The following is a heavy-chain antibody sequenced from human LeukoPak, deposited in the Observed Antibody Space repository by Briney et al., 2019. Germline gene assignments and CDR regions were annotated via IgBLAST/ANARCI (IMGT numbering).Heavy chain of an antibody. V-gene: IGHV1-69*13. CDR1: GYTFTSYG. CDR2: IIPIFGTA. D-gene: IGHD3-22*01. CDR3: AITTYYYDSSGYGGYFDY. Sequence: SVKVSCKASGYTFTSYGISWVRQAPGQGLEWMGGIIPIFGTANYAQKFQGRVTITADESTSTAYMELSSLRSEDTAVYYCAITTYYYDSSGYGGYFDYWGQGTLVTVSS. J-gene: IGHJ4*02.